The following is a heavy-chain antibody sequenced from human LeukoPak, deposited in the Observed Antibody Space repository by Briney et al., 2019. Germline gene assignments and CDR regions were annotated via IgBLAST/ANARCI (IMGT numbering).Heavy chain of an antibody. Sequence: ASVKVSCKASGYTFTSYGISWVRQAPGQGLEWMGWINTNTGNPTYAQGFTGRFVFSLDTSVSTAYLQISSLKAEDTAVYYCARDLRGYQNNWFDPWGQGTLVTVSS. V-gene: IGHV7-4-1*02. J-gene: IGHJ5*02. CDR2: INTNTGNP. CDR3: ARDLRGYQNNWFDP. CDR1: GYTFTSYG. D-gene: IGHD3-22*01.